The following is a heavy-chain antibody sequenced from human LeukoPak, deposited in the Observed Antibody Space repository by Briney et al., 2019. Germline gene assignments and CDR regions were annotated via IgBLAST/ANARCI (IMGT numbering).Heavy chain of an antibody. J-gene: IGHJ4*02. CDR3: ARHPHYYFDNSAR. D-gene: IGHD3-22*01. CDR1: GDSLRTSNSY. V-gene: IGHV4-39*01. CDR2: MFYSWNT. Sequence: PSETLSLTCTVSGDSLRTSNSYWGWIRQPPGKGLEWIGSMFYSWNTYYNPSLKSRVTISVDTSENQLSLRLSSVTAADTAGYYCARHPHYYFDNSARWGQGTLVTVSS.